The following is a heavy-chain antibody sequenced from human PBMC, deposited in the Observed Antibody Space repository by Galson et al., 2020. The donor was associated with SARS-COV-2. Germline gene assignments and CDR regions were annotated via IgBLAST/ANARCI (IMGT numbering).Heavy chain of an antibody. CDR1: GFTFSDFA. D-gene: IGHD6-13*01. CDR3: LSFSSTRDNY. V-gene: IGHV3-64D*09. CDR2: ISSNGGTS. J-gene: IGHJ4*02. Sequence: GESLKISCSASGFTFSDFAMHWVRQAPGKGLAYVSAISSNGGTSFYADSVNGRFTMSRDNAKNTFYLQMTGLRVEDTAFYYCLSFSSTRDNYWGQGTLVTVTS.